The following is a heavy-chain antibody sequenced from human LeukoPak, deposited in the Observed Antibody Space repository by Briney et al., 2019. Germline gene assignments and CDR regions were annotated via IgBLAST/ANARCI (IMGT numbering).Heavy chain of an antibody. V-gene: IGHV1-2*02. Sequence: APVKVSCKASGGTFSTSAINWVRQAPGQGLEWMGWINPNSGGTNYAQKFQGRVTMTRDTSISTAYMELSRLRSDDTAVYYCAADIVVVPAAINDYWGQGTLVTVSS. J-gene: IGHJ4*02. CDR1: GGTFSTSA. CDR2: INPNSGGT. CDR3: AADIVVVPAAINDY. D-gene: IGHD2-2*02.